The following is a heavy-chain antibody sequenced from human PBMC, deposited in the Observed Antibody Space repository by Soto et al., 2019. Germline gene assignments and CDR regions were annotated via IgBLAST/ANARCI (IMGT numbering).Heavy chain of an antibody. CDR2: IWYDGSNK. V-gene: IGHV3-33*01. CDR1: GFTFSSYG. Sequence: QVQLVESGGGVVQPGRSLRLSCAASGFTFSSYGMHWVRQAPGKGLEWVAVIWYDGSNKYYADSVKGRFTISRDNSKNTLYLQMNSLRAEDTAVYYCARDLTDSSGYSDYWGQGTLVTVSS. J-gene: IGHJ4*02. D-gene: IGHD3-22*01. CDR3: ARDLTDSSGYSDY.